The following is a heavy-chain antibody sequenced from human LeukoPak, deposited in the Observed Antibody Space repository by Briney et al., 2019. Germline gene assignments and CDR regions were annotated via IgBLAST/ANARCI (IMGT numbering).Heavy chain of an antibody. J-gene: IGHJ4*02. Sequence: SETLSFTCIVSGGSISSYYWSWIRQPPGKGLEWIGYIYYSGSTNYNPSLKSRVTISVDTSKNQFSLKLSSVTAADTAAYYCARGASANIFDYWGQGTLVTVSS. V-gene: IGHV4-59*01. CDR3: ARGASANIFDY. CDR2: IYYSGST. D-gene: IGHD6-13*01. CDR1: GGSISSYY.